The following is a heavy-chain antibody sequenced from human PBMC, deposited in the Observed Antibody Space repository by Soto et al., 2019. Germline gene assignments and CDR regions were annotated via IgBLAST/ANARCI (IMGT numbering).Heavy chain of an antibody. CDR1: GFTFRNYA. Sequence: PGGSLRLSCAASGFTFRNYAMSWVRQAPGKGLEWVSGLSGSGDNTYYADSVKGRITTSRDNSEDTLYLQMNSLRVEDTAVFYCARGLFDDFDYWGQGTLVTVSS. CDR2: LSGSGDNT. V-gene: IGHV3-23*01. D-gene: IGHD3-10*02. J-gene: IGHJ4*02. CDR3: ARGLFDDFDY.